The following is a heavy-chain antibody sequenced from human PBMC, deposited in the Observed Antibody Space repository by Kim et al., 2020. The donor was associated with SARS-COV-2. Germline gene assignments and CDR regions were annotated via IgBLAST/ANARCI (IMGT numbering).Heavy chain of an antibody. CDR1: GASISNGNYY. CDR3: ARSEYSSSGRYFDS. V-gene: IGHV4-31*03. J-gene: IGHJ4*01. CDR2: IYITGST. Sequence: SETLSLTCTVSGASISNGNYYWTWIRQLPGKGLEWIGYIYITGSTFYNPSLRSRLDISLDTSRDQFSLKLTSLTAADTAVYYCARSEYSSSGRYFDSRG. D-gene: IGHD4-4*01.